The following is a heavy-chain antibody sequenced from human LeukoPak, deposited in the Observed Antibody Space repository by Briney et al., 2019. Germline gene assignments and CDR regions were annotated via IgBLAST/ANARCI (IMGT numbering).Heavy chain of an antibody. Sequence: GGSLRLSCAASGFTFSDYAMTWVRQAPGKGPEWVSGISGSGDTTYYKDPVKGRFTISRDNSKNTVDLKMNTLRAEDTAVYYCAKRDNNDYYTGLHVFDIWGQGTLVTVSS. CDR3: AKRDNNDYYTGLHVFDI. J-gene: IGHJ3*02. V-gene: IGHV3-23*01. CDR2: ISGSGDTT. D-gene: IGHD3-22*01. CDR1: GFTFSDYA.